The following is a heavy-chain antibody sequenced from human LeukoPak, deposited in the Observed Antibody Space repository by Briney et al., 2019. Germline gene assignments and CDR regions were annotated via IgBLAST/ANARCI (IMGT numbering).Heavy chain of an antibody. Sequence: ASVKVSCKASGYTFTSYDINWVRQATGQGLEWMGWMNPNSGNTGYAQKFQGRVTITRNTSISTAYMELSSLRSEDTAVYYCARHYFGSMTTFLPGVKKQKSRFDPWGQGTRVTVSS. CDR2: MNPNSGNT. J-gene: IGHJ5*02. CDR1: GYTFTSYD. CDR3: ARHYFGSMTTFLPGVKKQKSRFDP. D-gene: IGHD3-10*01. V-gene: IGHV1-8*03.